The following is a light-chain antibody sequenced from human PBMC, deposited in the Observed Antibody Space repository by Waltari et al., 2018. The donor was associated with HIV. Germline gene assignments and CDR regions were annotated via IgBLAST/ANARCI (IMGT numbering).Light chain of an antibody. J-gene: IGLJ2*01. CDR3: SSYAGSDNRVV. CDR1: SSDIGAYNY. V-gene: IGLV2-8*01. CDR2: EVN. Sequence: QSALTQPPSASGSPGQSVTISCTGTSSDIGAYNYVSWYQQHPGKAPNLMIYEVNKRPSGVPDRFSGAKSGNVASLTVSGLQDDEEADFYCSSYAGSDNRVVFGGGTKLTVL.